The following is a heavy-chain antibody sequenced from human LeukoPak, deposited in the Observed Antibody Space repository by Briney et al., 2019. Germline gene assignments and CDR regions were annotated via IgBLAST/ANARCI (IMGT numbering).Heavy chain of an antibody. J-gene: IGHJ4*02. CDR2: IYHIGSA. CDR1: GDSISGSHYS. Sequence: SQTLSLTCIVSGDSISGSHYSCTWVRQPPGRGLEWIGNIYHIGSAYYSPSLKSRITLSVDTSKNCFSLKLNSVTAVDTAVYYCARATTPVITPFVDSWGQGTLVTVSS. CDR3: ARATTPVITPFVDS. V-gene: IGHV4-31*03. D-gene: IGHD4-23*01.